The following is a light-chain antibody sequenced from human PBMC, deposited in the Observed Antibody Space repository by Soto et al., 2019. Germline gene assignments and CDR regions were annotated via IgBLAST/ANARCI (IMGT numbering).Light chain of an antibody. CDR1: QDIDRW. V-gene: IGKV1D-12*01. J-gene: IGKJ2*01. CDR2: TAS. CDR3: LQSDTFPYT. Sequence: DIQMTQSPSSVSASVGDRVTISCRASQDIDRWLAWFQHKQGKAPKLLISTASSLQSGVPSRFSGSGSGTDFTLTIASLQFEDFATYYCLQSDTFPYTFGLGTKLEIK.